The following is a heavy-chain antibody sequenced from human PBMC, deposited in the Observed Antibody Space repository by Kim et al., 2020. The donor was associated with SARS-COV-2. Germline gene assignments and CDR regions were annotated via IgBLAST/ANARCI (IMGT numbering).Heavy chain of an antibody. J-gene: IGHJ4*02. CDR3: ARDLAIHDYGDTGPDY. V-gene: IGHV3-33*01. CDR2: IWYDGSNK. CDR1: GFTFSSYG. Sequence: GGSLRLSCAASGFTFSSYGMHWVRQAPGKGLEWVAVIWYDGSNKYYADSVKGRFTISRDNSKNTLYLLMNSLRAEDTAVYYCARDLAIHDYGDTGPDYWGQGTLVTVSS. D-gene: IGHD4-17*01.